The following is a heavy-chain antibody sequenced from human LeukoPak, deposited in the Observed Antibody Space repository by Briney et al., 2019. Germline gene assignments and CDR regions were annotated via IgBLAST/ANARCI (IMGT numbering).Heavy chain of an antibody. CDR1: GGSISSYY. D-gene: IGHD4/OR15-4a*01. J-gene: IGHJ4*02. Sequence: SETLSLTCVVSGGSISSYYWSWIRQPPGKGLEYIGYFHYSGITNYDPSLKSRVTISVDTSKDHISLKLKSVTAADTAVYYCATILYGANGFDYWGRGTLVTVSS. CDR3: ATILYGANGFDY. CDR2: FHYSGIT. V-gene: IGHV4-59*01.